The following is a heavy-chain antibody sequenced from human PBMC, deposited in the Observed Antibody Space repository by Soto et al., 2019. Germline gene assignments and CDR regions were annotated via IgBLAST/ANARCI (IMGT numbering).Heavy chain of an antibody. J-gene: IGHJ4*02. CDR3: ARLSRHRRTSITIFGVVTYYFDY. V-gene: IGHV4-39*01. CDR1: GGSISSSSYY. D-gene: IGHD3-3*01. Sequence: NPSETLSLTCTVSGGSISSSSYYWGWIRQPPGKGLEWIGSIYYSGSTYYNPSLKSRVTISVDTSKNQFSLKLSSVTAADTAVYYCARLSRHRRTSITIFGVVTYYFDYWGQGTLVTVSS. CDR2: IYYSGST.